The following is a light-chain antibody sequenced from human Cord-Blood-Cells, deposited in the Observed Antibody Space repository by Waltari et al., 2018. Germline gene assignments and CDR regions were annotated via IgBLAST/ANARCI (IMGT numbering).Light chain of an antibody. V-gene: IGKV1-5*03. CDR2: KAS. CDR3: QQYNSYSWT. Sequence: DIQMTQSPSTLSASVGARDTITCRASQSISSWLAWYQQKPGKPPKLLIYKASSLESGVPSRFSGSGSGTEFTLTISSLQPDDFATYYCQQYNSYSWTFGQGTKVEIK. CDR1: QSISSW. J-gene: IGKJ1*01.